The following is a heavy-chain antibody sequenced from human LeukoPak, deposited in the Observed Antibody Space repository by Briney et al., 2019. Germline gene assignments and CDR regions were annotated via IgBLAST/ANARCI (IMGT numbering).Heavy chain of an antibody. CDR3: AREWVDVVVVPAAMDYYYYMDV. Sequence: SETLSLTCTVSGGSISSYYWSWIRQPAGKGLEWIGRIYTRGSTNYNPSLKSRVTMSVDTSKNPFSLKLSAVTAADTAVYYCAREWVDVVVVPAAMDYYYYMDVWGKGTTVTVSS. D-gene: IGHD2-2*03. V-gene: IGHV4-4*07. CDR1: GGSISSYY. J-gene: IGHJ6*03. CDR2: IYTRGST.